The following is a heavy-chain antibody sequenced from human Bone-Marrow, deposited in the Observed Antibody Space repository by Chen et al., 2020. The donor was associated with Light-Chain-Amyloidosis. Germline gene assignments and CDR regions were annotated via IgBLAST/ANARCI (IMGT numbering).Heavy chain of an antibody. D-gene: IGHD5-12*01. Sequence: EVQLEQSGPEVKKPGESLKISCKGSGYTFPNYCIGWVRQMPGKGLEWMGVIYPDDSDSCFGPAFGCQVPISADKSISSAYLQWRSLKASDTAMYYCARRRDGYNFDYWGQGTLVTVSS. CDR2: IYPDDSDS. J-gene: IGHJ4*02. CDR1: GYTFPNYC. V-gene: IGHV5-51*01. CDR3: ARRRDGYNFDY.